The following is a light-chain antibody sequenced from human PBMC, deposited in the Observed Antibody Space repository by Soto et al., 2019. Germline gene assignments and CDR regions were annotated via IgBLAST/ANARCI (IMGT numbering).Light chain of an antibody. V-gene: IGLV1-40*01. CDR3: QSYDSSLSFYV. CDR2: GNS. Sequence: QPVLTQPPSVSGAPGQRVTISCTGSSSNIGAGYDVHWYQQLPGTAPKLLIYGNSNRPSGVPDRFSGSKSGTSASLAITGLQAEDEADYYCQSYDSSLSFYVFGTGTMLTVL. CDR1: SSNIGAGYD. J-gene: IGLJ1*01.